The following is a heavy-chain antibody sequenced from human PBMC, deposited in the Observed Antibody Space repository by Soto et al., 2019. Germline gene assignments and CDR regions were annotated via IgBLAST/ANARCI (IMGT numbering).Heavy chain of an antibody. CDR3: AKPPVYSYGFYYYYGMDV. Sequence: PGGSLRLSCAASGFTFSSYAMSWVRQAPGKGLEWVSAISGSGGSTYYADSVKGRFTISRDNSKNTLYLQMNSLRAEDTAVYYCAKPPVYSYGFYYYYGMDVWGQGTTVTVSS. V-gene: IGHV3-23*01. CDR1: GFTFSSYA. D-gene: IGHD5-18*01. CDR2: ISGSGGST. J-gene: IGHJ6*02.